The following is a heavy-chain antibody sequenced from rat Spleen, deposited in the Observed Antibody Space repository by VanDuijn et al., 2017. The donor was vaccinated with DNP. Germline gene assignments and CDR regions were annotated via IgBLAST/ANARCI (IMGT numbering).Heavy chain of an antibody. CDR1: GFNFNDYW. CDR3: SREGLRASDY. J-gene: IGHJ2*01. V-gene: IGHV4-2*01. D-gene: IGHD4-1*01. Sequence: EVKLVESGGGLVQPGRSLKLSCAASGFNFNDYWMGWVRQAPGKGLEWIGEINEDSGTINYTPSLKDKFIISRDNAQNTLYLQMSKLGSEDSAIYYCSREGLRASDYWGQGVLVTVSS. CDR2: INEDSGTI.